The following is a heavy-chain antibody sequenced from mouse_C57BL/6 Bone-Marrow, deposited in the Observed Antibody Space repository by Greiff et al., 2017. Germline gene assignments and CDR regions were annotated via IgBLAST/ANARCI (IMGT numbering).Heavy chain of an antibody. CDR1: GYTFTDYY. D-gene: IGHD2-3*01. Sequence: EVQLQQSGPELVKPGASVKISCKASGYTFTDYYMNWVKQSHGKSLEWIGDINPNNGGTSYNQKFKGKATLTVDKSSSTAYMELRSLTSEDSAVYYCARERWLLYYWAMDYWGQGTSVTVSS. J-gene: IGHJ4*01. V-gene: IGHV1-26*01. CDR3: ARERWLLYYWAMDY. CDR2: INPNNGGT.